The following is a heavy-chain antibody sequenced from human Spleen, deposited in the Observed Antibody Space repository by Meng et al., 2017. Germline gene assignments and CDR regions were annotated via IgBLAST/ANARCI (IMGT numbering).Heavy chain of an antibody. V-gene: IGHV3-23*01. D-gene: IGHD1-26*01. CDR2: ISGSGGST. Sequence: GGSLRLSCAASGFTFSSYAMSWVRQAPGKGLEWVSVISGSGGSTYYADSVKGRFTISRDNSKNTLYLQMNSLRAEDTAVYYCAKQTESGSYPPELGYWGQGTLVTVSS. J-gene: IGHJ4*02. CDR1: GFTFSSYA. CDR3: AKQTESGSYPPELGY.